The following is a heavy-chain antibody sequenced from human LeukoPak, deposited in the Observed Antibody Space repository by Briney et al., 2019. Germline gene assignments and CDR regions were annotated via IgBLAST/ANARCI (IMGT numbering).Heavy chain of an antibody. D-gene: IGHD2-15*01. CDR1: GGSISSYY. CDR3: ARFGGLDNYFDY. V-gene: IGHV4-59*01. CDR2: IYYSGST. J-gene: IGHJ4*02. Sequence: SETLSLTCTVSGGSISSYYWSWIPQPPGKGLEWIGYIYYSGSTNYSPSLKSRVTISVETSKNQFSLKLSSVTAADTAVYYCARFGGLDNYFDYWGQGTLVTVSS.